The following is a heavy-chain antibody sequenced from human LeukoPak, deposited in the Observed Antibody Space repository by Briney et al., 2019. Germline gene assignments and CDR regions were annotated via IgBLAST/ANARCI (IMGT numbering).Heavy chain of an antibody. V-gene: IGHV3-33*01. Sequence: PGGSLRLSCAASGFTFSSYGMHWVRQAPGKGLEWVAVIWYDGSNKYYADSVKGRFTISRDNSKNTLYLQMSSLRAEDTAVYYCARDRRIAAAGNLFALGYWGQGTLVTVSS. D-gene: IGHD6-13*01. CDR3: ARDRRIAAAGNLFALGY. J-gene: IGHJ4*02. CDR1: GFTFSSYG. CDR2: IWYDGSNK.